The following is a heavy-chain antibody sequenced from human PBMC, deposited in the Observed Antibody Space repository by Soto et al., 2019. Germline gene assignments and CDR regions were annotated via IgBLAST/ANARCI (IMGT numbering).Heavy chain of an antibody. V-gene: IGHV4-39*01. J-gene: IGHJ4*02. CDR2: IYYSGST. CDR1: GGSISSSSYY. CDR3: ARGGGYCSSTSCPKRGYYFDY. D-gene: IGHD2-2*01. Sequence: QLQLQESGPGLVKPSETLSLTCTVSGGSISSSSYYWGWIRQPPGKGLEWIGSIYYSGSTYYNPSLKSRVTISVDTSKNQFSLKLSSVTAADTAVYYCARGGGYCSSTSCPKRGYYFDYWGQGTLVTVSS.